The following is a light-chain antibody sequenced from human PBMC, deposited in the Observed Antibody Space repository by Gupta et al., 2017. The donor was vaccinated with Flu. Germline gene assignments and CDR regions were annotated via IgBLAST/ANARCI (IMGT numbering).Light chain of an antibody. CDR1: SSNIGSNT. CDR3: AAWDDSLHGGV. J-gene: IGLJ2*01. CDR2: NDN. V-gene: IGLV1-44*01. Sequence: SSSNIGSNTVNCYQQFPGAAPKVLFYNDNGRPSGVPDRFSASKSGTSASLAISGLQSEDEADYYCAAWDDSLHGGVFGGGTKLTVL.